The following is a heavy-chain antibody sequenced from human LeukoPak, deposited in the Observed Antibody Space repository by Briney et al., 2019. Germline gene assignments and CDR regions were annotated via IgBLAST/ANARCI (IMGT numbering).Heavy chain of an antibody. D-gene: IGHD3-22*01. V-gene: IGHV4-34*01. CDR2: INHSGST. CDR3: ARLSSSGLDP. J-gene: IGHJ5*02. CDR1: GGSFSGYY. Sequence: KPSETLSLTCAVYGGSFSGYYWSWIRQPPGKGLEWIGEINHSGSTNYNPSLKSRVTISVDTSKNQFSLKLSSVTAADTAVYYCARLSSSGLDPWGQGTLVTVSS.